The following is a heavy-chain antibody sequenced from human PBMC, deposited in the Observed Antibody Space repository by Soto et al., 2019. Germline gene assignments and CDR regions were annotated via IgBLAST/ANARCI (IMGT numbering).Heavy chain of an antibody. CDR1: GGTCRNSA. J-gene: IGHJ6*02. Sequence: QVQLVQSGAEVKKPGSPVTVSCKASGGTCRNSAISWVRQAPGQGLEWMGGIIPIFPTPYYAQKYQGRLTIRADESTSTAYTYLTSLRSEDTAVYYCARDKDRPQIGGNYYYALDVWGQGTTVTVSS. V-gene: IGHV1-69*12. CDR3: ARDKDRPQIGGNYYYALDV. CDR2: IIPIFPTP.